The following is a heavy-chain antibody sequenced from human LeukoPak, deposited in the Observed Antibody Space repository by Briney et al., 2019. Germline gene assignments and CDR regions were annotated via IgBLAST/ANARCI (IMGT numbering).Heavy chain of an antibody. CDR2: IYPGDSDT. J-gene: IGHJ5*02. CDR1: GYSFTSYW. V-gene: IGHV5-51*01. Sequence: PGESLKISCKGSGYSFTSYWIGWVRQMPGKGLEWMGIIYPGDSDTRYSPSFQGQVTISADKSISTAYLQWSSLKASDTAMYYCARLVGYCSSSSCSPWFDPWGQGTLVTVSS. CDR3: ARLVGYCSSSSCSPWFDP. D-gene: IGHD2-15*01.